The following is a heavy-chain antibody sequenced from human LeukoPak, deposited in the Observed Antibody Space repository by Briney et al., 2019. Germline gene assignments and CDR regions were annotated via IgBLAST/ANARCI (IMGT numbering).Heavy chain of an antibody. CDR1: GLTFSNYW. Sequence: GGSLRLSCAASGLTFSNYWMHWVRDAPGKGLVWVSGINTDGRSTVYADSVKGRFTISRDNAKNTLYLQMNSPRIEDTAVYYCVVDFQYNCPWGQGTLVTVSS. CDR3: VVDFQYNCP. V-gene: IGHV3-74*01. D-gene: IGHD5-24*01. J-gene: IGHJ5*02. CDR2: INTDGRST.